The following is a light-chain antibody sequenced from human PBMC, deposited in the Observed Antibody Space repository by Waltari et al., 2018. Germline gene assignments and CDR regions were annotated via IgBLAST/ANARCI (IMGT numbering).Light chain of an antibody. J-gene: IGKJ1*01. CDR1: QSISSN. CDR2: GAS. CDR3: QQYDNWVRT. Sequence: EIVMTQSPVTLSVSPGERATLSCRASQSISSNLAWYQHKPGQATRLLIYGASSRAAGIPPRFSASGSGTEFTLTISSLQSEDFAVYYCQQYDNWVRTFGQGTKVEIK. V-gene: IGKV3D-15*01.